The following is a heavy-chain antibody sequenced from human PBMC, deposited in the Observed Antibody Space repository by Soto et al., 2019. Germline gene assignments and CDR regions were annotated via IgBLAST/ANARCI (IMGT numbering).Heavy chain of an antibody. V-gene: IGHV3-30-3*01. CDR2: ISYDGSNK. J-gene: IGHJ1*01. CDR3: AREGEDCSGGSCYGGAEYFQH. Sequence: GGSLRLSCAASGFTFSSYAMHWVRQAPGKGLEWVAVISYDGSNKYYADSVKGRFTISRDNSKNTLYLQMNSLRAEDTAVYYCAREGEDCSGGSCYGGAEYFQHWGQGTLVTVSS. D-gene: IGHD2-15*01. CDR1: GFTFSSYA.